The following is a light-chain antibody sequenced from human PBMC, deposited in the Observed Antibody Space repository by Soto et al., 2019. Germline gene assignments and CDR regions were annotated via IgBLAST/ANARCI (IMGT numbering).Light chain of an antibody. V-gene: IGKV1-27*01. CDR3: QKYDSAPFT. Sequence: DIQMTQSPSSLSASVGDRVTITCRASQGVGNYLAWYQQKPGKVPNVLIYGASTLQSEVPSRFSGSGFGTVFTLTITSLQPEDVVTYYCQKYDSAPFTFGPGTKVDIK. CDR1: QGVGNY. CDR2: GAS. J-gene: IGKJ3*01.